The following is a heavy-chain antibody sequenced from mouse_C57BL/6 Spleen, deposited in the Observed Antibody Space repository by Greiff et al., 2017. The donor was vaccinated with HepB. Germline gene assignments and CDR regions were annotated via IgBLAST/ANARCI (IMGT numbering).Heavy chain of an antibody. CDR2: ISSGGSYI. CDR3: ARHYSQGGFAY. D-gene: IGHD1-1*01. V-gene: IGHV5-6*01. Sequence: EVMLVESGGDLVKPGGSLKLSCVVSGFTFSSYGMSWVRQTPDKRLEWVATISSGGSYIYYPDSVKGRFTISRDNAKNTLYLQMSSLKSEDTAMYYCARHYSQGGFAYWGQGTLVTVSA. CDR1: GFTFSSYG. J-gene: IGHJ3*01.